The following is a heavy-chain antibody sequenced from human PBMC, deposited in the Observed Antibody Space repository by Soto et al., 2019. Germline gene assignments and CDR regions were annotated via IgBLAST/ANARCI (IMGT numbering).Heavy chain of an antibody. D-gene: IGHD3-10*01. CDR2: FPFRRGPST. J-gene: IGHJ6*03. CDR1: GGSISSNNYW. V-gene: IGHV4-39*01. Sequence: PSETLSLTCTVSGGSISSNNYWWGWIRQSPGMGLQWIGRFPFRRGPSTLYNPSLKSRVSISVDTSNNQFSLTLSSVSAADTAAYYCASGRHYGSGSSRLNYYYYYMAVWGKGTTVTVSS. CDR3: ASGRHYGSGSSRLNYYYYYMAV.